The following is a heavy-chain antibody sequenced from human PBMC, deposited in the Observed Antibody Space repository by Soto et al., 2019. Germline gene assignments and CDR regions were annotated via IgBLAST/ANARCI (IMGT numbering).Heavy chain of an antibody. Sequence: GASVKVSCKASGYTFTTYAIHWVRQAPGQRLEWMAWINAGKGNTKYSQNFQGRVTVTRDTSASTAYMELNSLRPEDTAVYYCARAGDDCSTTTCYVIDYWGQGSLVTVSS. V-gene: IGHV1-3*01. D-gene: IGHD2-2*01. J-gene: IGHJ4*02. CDR2: INAGKGNT. CDR1: GYTFTTYA. CDR3: ARAGDDCSTTTCYVIDY.